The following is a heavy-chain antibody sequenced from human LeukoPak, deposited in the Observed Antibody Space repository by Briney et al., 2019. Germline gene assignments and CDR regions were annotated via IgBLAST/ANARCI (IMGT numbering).Heavy chain of an antibody. CDR2: ISAYNGNT. CDR3: ARGHSSSWPDY. CDR1: GYTFTSYG. Sequence: ASVMVSFTASGYTFTSYGISCVRQAPGQGLEWMGWISAYNGNTNYAQKLQGRVTMTTDTSTSTAYMELRSLRSDDTAVYYCARGHSSSWPDYWGQGTLVTVSS. J-gene: IGHJ4*02. D-gene: IGHD6-13*01. V-gene: IGHV1-18*01.